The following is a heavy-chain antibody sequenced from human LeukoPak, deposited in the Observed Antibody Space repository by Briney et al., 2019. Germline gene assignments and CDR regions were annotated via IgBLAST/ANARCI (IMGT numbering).Heavy chain of an antibody. D-gene: IGHD1-26*01. CDR3: ARPALRGWELVSYFDY. Sequence: PGGSLRLSCAASGFTFSSYAMHWVRQAPGKGLEWVAVISYDGSNKYYADSVKGRFTISRDNSKNTLYLQMNSLRAEDTAVYYCARPALRGWELVSYFDYWGQGTLVTVSS. CDR1: GFTFSSYA. V-gene: IGHV3-30-3*01. CDR2: ISYDGSNK. J-gene: IGHJ4*02.